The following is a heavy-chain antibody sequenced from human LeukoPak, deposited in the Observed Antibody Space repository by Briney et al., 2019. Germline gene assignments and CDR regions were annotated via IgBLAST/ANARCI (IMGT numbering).Heavy chain of an antibody. D-gene: IGHD5-12*01. CDR3: ARGLSSSGYDSNAFDI. CDR1: GFTVGSNY. CDR2: IYSGGST. Sequence: GGSLRLSCAASGFTVGSNYMSWVRQAPGKGLEWVSVIYSGGSTYYADSVKGRFTISRDNSKNTLYLQMNSLRAEDTAVYYCARGLSSSGYDSNAFDIWGQGTMVTVSS. V-gene: IGHV3-53*01. J-gene: IGHJ3*02.